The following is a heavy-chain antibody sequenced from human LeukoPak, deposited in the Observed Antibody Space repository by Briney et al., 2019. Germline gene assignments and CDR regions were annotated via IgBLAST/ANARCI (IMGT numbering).Heavy chain of an antibody. J-gene: IGHJ4*02. CDR2: IYYSGST. CDR1: GGSISSGDYY. V-gene: IGHV4-30-4*01. CDR3: ARVYMGATLY. D-gene: IGHD5-12*01. Sequence: PSETLSPTCTVSGGSISSGDYYRSWIRQPPGKGLEWIGYIYYSGSTYYNPSLKSRVTISVDTSKNQFSLKLSSVTATDTAVYYCARVYMGATLYWGQGTLVTVSS.